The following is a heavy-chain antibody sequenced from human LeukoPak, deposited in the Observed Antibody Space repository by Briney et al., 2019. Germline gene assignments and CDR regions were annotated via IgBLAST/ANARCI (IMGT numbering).Heavy chain of an antibody. D-gene: IGHD3-16*02. V-gene: IGHV4-30-4*01. J-gene: IGHJ3*02. CDR3: ARGRNVWGSYRYTGKAFDI. CDR2: IFHRGGT. CDR1: NDSISSGDYY. Sequence: SETLSLTCTVSNDSISSGDYYWNWIRQPPGKGLEWIGYIFHRGGTSYNPSLKSRVTISVDTSKNQFSLKLSSVTAADTAVYYCARGRNVWGSYRYTGKAFDIWGQGTMVTVSS.